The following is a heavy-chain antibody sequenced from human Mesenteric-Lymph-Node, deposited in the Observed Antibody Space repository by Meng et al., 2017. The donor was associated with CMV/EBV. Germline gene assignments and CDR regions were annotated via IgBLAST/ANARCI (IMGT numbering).Heavy chain of an antibody. CDR1: GFTFEDYT. Sequence: GESLKISCAASGFTFEDYTMHWVRQAPGKGLEWVCLISWDGQSTNCADSVRFTISRDNNKKSLYLQMNSLRIGDTALYYCAKEGLDFWSGYSHGMDVWGQGTTVTVSS. V-gene: IGHV3-43*01. CDR3: AKEGLDFWSGYSHGMDV. CDR2: ISWDGQST. D-gene: IGHD3-3*01. J-gene: IGHJ6*02.